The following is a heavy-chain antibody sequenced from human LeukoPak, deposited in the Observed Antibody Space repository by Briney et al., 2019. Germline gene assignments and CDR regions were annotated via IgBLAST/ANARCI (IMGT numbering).Heavy chain of an antibody. V-gene: IGHV1-2*02. CDR1: GYTFTGYY. CDR3: ARRSFTPNSSGWYVGYYYGMDV. D-gene: IGHD6-19*01. Sequence: ASVKVSCTASGYTFTGYYMHWVRQAPGQGLAWMGWINPNSCGTNYAQKFQGRVTMTRDTSISTAYMELSRLRSDDTAVYHCARRSFTPNSSGWYVGYYYGMDVWGQGTTVTVSS. J-gene: IGHJ6*02. CDR2: INPNSCGT.